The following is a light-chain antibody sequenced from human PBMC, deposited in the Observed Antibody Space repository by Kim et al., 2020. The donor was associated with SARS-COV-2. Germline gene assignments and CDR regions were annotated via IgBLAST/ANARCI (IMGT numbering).Light chain of an antibody. J-gene: IGLJ3*02. CDR2: FDS. Sequence: SYELTQPPSVSVSPGETARITCGGSDLGSRSVHWYQQKAGQAPVLVISFDSDRTSGTPERFSASNSGNTATLTIRRAEAGDEADYFCQVWGPDIDHEEGVFGGGTQLTVL. CDR1: DLGSRS. V-gene: IGLV3-21*04. CDR3: QVWGPDIDHEEGV.